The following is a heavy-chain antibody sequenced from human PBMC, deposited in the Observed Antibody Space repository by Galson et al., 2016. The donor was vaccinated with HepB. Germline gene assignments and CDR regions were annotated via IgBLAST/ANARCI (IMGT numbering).Heavy chain of an antibody. CDR3: ARAHYDDFWSGTYYFDY. CDR2: IEWDDDK. D-gene: IGHD3-3*01. J-gene: IGHJ4*02. Sequence: PALVKPTQTLTLTCTFSGFSLSTSGMCVSWIRQPPGKALEWLARIEWDDDKIYSTSLRTRLTISKDTSKNQVVLTMTNMDPVDTATYYCARAHYDDFWSGTYYFDYWGLGTLVTVSS. CDR1: GFSLSTSGMC. V-gene: IGHV2-70*17.